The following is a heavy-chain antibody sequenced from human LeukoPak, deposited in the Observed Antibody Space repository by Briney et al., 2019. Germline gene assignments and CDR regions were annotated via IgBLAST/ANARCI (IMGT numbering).Heavy chain of an antibody. Sequence: GGSLRLSCAASGFTFSSYGMHWVRQAPGKGLERVAVISYDGSNKYYADSVKGRFTISRDNSKNTLYLQMNSLRAEDTAVYYCANWEEIAAAGTLYYFDYWGQGTLVTVSS. CDR3: ANWEEIAAAGTLYYFDY. V-gene: IGHV3-30*18. CDR1: GFTFSSYG. CDR2: ISYDGSNK. J-gene: IGHJ4*02. D-gene: IGHD6-13*01.